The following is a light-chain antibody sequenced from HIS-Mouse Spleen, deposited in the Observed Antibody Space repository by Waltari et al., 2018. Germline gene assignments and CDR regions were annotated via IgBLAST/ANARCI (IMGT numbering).Light chain of an antibody. J-gene: IGLJ3*02. Sequence: NFMLTQPHSVSESPGKTVTISCTGSSGSIASNYVQWYQQRPGSAPTTVIYEDNQRPPGVPDRFSGSIDSSSNSASLTISGLKTEDEADYYCQSYDSSNHRVFGGGTKLTVL. CDR3: QSYDSSNHRV. CDR2: EDN. CDR1: SGSIASNY. V-gene: IGLV6-57*02.